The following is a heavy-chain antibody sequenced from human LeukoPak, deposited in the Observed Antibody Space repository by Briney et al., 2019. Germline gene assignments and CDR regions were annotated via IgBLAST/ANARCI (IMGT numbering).Heavy chain of an antibody. CDR1: GFTFSSYA. V-gene: IGHV3-30-3*01. CDR2: ISYDGSNK. J-gene: IGHJ4*02. D-gene: IGHD2-2*01. Sequence: GGSLRLSCTASGFTFSSYAMHWVRQAPGKGLEWVAVISYDGSNKYYADSVKGRFTISRDNSKNTLYLQMNSLRAEDTAVYYCARVRTQNIVVVPAFDYWGQGILVTVSS. CDR3: ARVRTQNIVVVPAFDY.